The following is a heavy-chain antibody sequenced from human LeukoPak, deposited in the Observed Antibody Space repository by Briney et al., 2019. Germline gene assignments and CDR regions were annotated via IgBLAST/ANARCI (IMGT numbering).Heavy chain of an antibody. J-gene: IGHJ4*02. Sequence: ASVKVSCKASGYTFTSYDINWVRQATGQGLEWMGWINPNSGNTGYAQKFQGRVTMTRNTSISTAYMELSSLRSEDTAVYYCARGGPSPPETYYYDSSGSFIDYWGQGTLVTVSS. CDR1: GYTFTSYD. CDR3: ARGGPSPPETYYYDSSGSFIDY. CDR2: INPNSGNT. V-gene: IGHV1-8*01. D-gene: IGHD3-22*01.